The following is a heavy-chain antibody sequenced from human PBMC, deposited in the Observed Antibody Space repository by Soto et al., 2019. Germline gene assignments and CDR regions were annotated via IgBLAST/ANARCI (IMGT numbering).Heavy chain of an antibody. V-gene: IGHV2-26*01. CDR3: AQTEDGGRSRTPAGWFDA. CDR1: GFSLSNAGMG. D-gene: IGHD2-15*01. J-gene: IGHJ5*02. Sequence: QVSLMESGPVLVNPTETLTLTCTVSGFSLSNAGMGVSWISQPPGKALEWLAHIFSNDERRFSTSLKNRLTISKDTFNSQVVLIMTNMDPVDTATYYCAQTEDGGRSRTPAGWFDAWGQGTLVTVSS. CDR2: IFSNDER.